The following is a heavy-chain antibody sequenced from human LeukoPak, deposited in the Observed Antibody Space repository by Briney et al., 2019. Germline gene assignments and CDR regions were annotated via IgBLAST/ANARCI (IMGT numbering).Heavy chain of an antibody. CDR1: GGSISSSSYY. Sequence: PSETLSLTCTVSGGSISSSSYYWGWIRQPPGKGLEWIGSIYYSGSTYYNPSLKSRVTISVDTSKNQFSLKLSSVTAADTAVYYCARQRTPYGAFDYWGQGTLVTVSS. V-gene: IGHV4-39*01. J-gene: IGHJ4*02. CDR3: ARQRTPYGAFDY. CDR2: IYYSGST. D-gene: IGHD1-14*01.